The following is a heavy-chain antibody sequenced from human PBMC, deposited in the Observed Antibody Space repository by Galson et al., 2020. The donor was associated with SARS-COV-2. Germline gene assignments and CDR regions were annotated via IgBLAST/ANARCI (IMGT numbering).Heavy chain of an antibody. CDR2: IWFDGSDK. CDR1: GFIFSTYG. D-gene: IGHD4-17*01. CDR3: ARPLNDYGDYFDAFDI. Sequence: SLKLSCAASGFIFSTYGMQWVRQAPGKGLEWVALIWFDGSDKYYADSVKGRFTISRDNSKNTLYLQMNSLRVEDTAVYYCARPLNDYGDYFDAFDIWGQGTKVTVSS. V-gene: IGHV3-33*01. J-gene: IGHJ3*02.